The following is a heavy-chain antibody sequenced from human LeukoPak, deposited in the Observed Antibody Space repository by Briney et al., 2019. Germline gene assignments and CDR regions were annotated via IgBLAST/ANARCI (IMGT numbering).Heavy chain of an antibody. V-gene: IGHV3-23*01. J-gene: IGHJ4*02. CDR1: GFTFSNYG. CDR2: ISGSGGST. CDR3: APGRGYFDY. D-gene: IGHD3-10*01. Sequence: GGTLRLSCAASGFTFSNYGMSWVRQAPGKGLEWVSAISGSGGSTYYADSVKGRFTISRDNAKNSLYLQMNSLRAEDTAVYYCAPGRGYFDYWGQGTLVTVSS.